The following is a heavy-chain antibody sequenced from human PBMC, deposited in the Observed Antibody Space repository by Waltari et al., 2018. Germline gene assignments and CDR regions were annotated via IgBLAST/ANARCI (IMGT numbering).Heavy chain of an antibody. D-gene: IGHD3-22*01. Sequence: EVQLLESGGVLVQLGGFLRVSWAASGFAFSHYVMTGVRQAPGEGLEWVSGIVGSGTTTYYADSVKGRFTISRDNSRNILYLQMNSLRAEDTAIYFCAKESSYDSLENWGQGTLVTVSS. CDR2: IVGSGTTT. J-gene: IGHJ4*02. CDR3: AKESSYDSLEN. CDR1: GFAFSHYV. V-gene: IGHV3-23*01.